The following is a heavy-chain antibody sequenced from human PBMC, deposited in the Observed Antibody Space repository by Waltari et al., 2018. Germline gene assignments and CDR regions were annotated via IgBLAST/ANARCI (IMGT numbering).Heavy chain of an antibody. CDR2: VYYNVFQ. Sequence: QAQLQELGPGQVKPSETLSFRCAVSGDSISTSTFYWGWVRQPPGKGLEWVGSVYYNVFQSYNPSLKIRLTLSMDTSNNHVSLSLTSVTAADTAVYYCVRQRSADFWSGYFDLWGQGTLVTVSS. CDR3: VRQRSADFWSGYFDL. J-gene: IGHJ4*02. D-gene: IGHD3-3*01. CDR1: GDSISTSTFY. V-gene: IGHV4-39*01.